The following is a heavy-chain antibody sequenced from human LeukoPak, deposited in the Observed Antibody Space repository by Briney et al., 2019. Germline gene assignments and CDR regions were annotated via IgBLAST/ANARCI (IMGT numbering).Heavy chain of an antibody. V-gene: IGHV4-34*01. Sequence: SETLSLTCAVYGGSFSGYYWSWIRQPPGKGLEWIGEINHSGSTNYNPSLKSRVTISVDTSKNQFSLKPSSVTAADTAVYYCARMGGIAGYYFDYWGQGTLVTVSS. CDR2: INHSGST. J-gene: IGHJ4*02. D-gene: IGHD6-13*01. CDR1: GGSFSGYY. CDR3: ARMGGIAGYYFDY.